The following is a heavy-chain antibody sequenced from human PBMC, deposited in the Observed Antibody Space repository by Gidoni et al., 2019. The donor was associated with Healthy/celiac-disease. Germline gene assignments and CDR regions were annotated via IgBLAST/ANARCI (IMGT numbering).Heavy chain of an antibody. Sequence: EVQLLESGGGLVQPGGSLRLSCAASGFTFSSYAMSWVRQAPGKGLEWVSAISGSGGSTYYADSVKGRFTISRDNSKNTLYLQMNSLRAEDTAVYYCAKDQVLRFLEWLLLVPDFDYWGQGTLVTVSS. J-gene: IGHJ4*02. V-gene: IGHV3-23*01. CDR2: ISGSGGST. CDR3: AKDQVLRFLEWLLLVPDFDY. CDR1: GFTFSSYA. D-gene: IGHD3-3*01.